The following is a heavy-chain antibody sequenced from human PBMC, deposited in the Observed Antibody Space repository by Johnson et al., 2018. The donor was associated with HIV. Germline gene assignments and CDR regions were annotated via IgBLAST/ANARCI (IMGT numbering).Heavy chain of an antibody. CDR3: ARSPETGDRLWRAFDI. CDR2: ISWNSGTI. D-gene: IGHD4-17*01. J-gene: IGHJ3*02. CDR1: GFTFHDYG. V-gene: IGHV3-9*01. Sequence: QLVESGGGLVQPGRSLRLSCAASGFTFHDYGMHWVRQAPGKALEWVSGISWNSGTIDYADSVKGRFTISRDNSKNTLYLQMNSLRAEDTAVYYCARSPETGDRLWRAFDIWGQGTMVTVSS.